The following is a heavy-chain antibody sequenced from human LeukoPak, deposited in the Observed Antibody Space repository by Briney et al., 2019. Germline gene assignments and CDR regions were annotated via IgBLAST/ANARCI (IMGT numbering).Heavy chain of an antibody. CDR3: ARDLLYYYDSSGHYYY. D-gene: IGHD3-22*01. CDR1: GFTFSSYA. J-gene: IGHJ4*02. V-gene: IGHV3-30-3*01. CDR2: ISYDGSNK. Sequence: PGGSLGLSCAASGFTFSSYAMHWVRQAPGKVLEWVAVISYDGSNKYYADSVKGRFTISRDNSKNTLYLQMNSLRAEDTAVYYCARDLLYYYDSSGHYYYWGQGTLVTVSS.